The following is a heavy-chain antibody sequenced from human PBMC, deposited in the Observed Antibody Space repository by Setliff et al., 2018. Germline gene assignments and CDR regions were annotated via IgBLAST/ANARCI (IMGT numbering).Heavy chain of an antibody. Sequence: PSETLSLTWTLSGGPINNYSWSWLRQPPGKGLEGLGYVSYSGKTNYTPTLKSRVTMSVDTSKNQFSLKVYSVTAADTAMYYCARDGDCFGSGNRFDPWGQGTLVTVSS. CDR1: GGPINNYS. J-gene: IGHJ5*02. D-gene: IGHD3-10*01. CDR3: ARDGDCFGSGNRFDP. V-gene: IGHV4-59*01. CDR2: VSYSGKT.